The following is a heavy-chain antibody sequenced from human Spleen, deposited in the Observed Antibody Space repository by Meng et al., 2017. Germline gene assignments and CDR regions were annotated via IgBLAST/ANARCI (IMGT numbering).Heavy chain of an antibody. CDR3: VRSSGWVRTGFDP. V-gene: IGHV4-39*01. CDR1: GGSINTSGYY. CDR2: IGHSGIA. D-gene: IGHD6-19*01. J-gene: IGHJ5*02. Sequence: QPQLQESGPGRVKPSEALAVTCSVSGGSINTSGYYWGWIRQPPGKGLEWIGSIGHSGIAYYTPSLKSRVTVSIDTSKSQFSLKLTSVTAADTAVYYCVRSSGWVRTGFDPWGQGTLVTVSS.